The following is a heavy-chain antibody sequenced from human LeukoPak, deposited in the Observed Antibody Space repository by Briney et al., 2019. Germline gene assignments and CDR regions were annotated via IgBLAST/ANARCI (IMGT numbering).Heavy chain of an antibody. J-gene: IGHJ4*02. CDR3: ARGRGSSGYYYVKETPALYY. D-gene: IGHD3-22*01. Sequence: TSETLSLTCAVYGWSFSGYYWSWIRQPPGKGLEWIGEINHSGSTNYNPSLKSRVTISVDTSKNQFSLKLSSVTAADTAVYYCARGRGSSGYYYVKETPALYYWGQGTLVTVSS. CDR1: GWSFSGYY. V-gene: IGHV4-34*01. CDR2: INHSGST.